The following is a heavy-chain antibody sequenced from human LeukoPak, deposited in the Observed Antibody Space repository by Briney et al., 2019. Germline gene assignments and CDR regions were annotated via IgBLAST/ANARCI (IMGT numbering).Heavy chain of an antibody. D-gene: IGHD2-15*01. CDR2: IKSKSDGGTT. V-gene: IGHV3-15*01. J-gene: IGHJ3*01. CDR3: KVVVVVGGTSTERHV. Sequence: GGSLRLSRAASGFTFTNAWMSWVRQAPGKGLEWVGHIKSKSDGGTTDYAAPVKGRFTISSDDSKNTLYLQMNSLKIEDTAVYDCKVVVVVGGTSTERHVWGQGTLVTVSS. CDR1: GFTFTNAW.